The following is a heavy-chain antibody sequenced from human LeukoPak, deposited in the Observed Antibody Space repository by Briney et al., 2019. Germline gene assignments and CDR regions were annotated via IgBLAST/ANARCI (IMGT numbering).Heavy chain of an antibody. CDR3: AKGVRVNSGPYYFDC. V-gene: IGHV3-23*01. CDR1: GFTFNNYA. Sequence: GGSQRLSCAASGFTFNNYAMSWVRQAPGKGLEWVAGIDDRGVTTKYADSVKGRFTISRDNSKNTLYLQMNSLRAEDTAVYYCAKGVRVNSGPYYFDCWGQGTQGTVSS. D-gene: IGHD3-10*01. J-gene: IGHJ4*02. CDR2: IDDRGVTT.